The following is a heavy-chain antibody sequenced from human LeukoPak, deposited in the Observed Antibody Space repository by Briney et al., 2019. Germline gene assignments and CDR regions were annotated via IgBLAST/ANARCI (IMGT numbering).Heavy chain of an antibody. Sequence: PEGSLRLSCAASGFTFSSYWMSWVRQAPGKGLEWVANIKQDGSEKYYVDSVKGRFTISRDNAKNSLYLQMNSLRAEDTAVYYCAFSTRTDFSEWLLYYYYYYGMDVWGQGTTVTVSS. CDR3: AFSTRTDFSEWLLYYYYYYGMDV. CDR1: GFTFSSYW. D-gene: IGHD3-3*01. V-gene: IGHV3-7*01. CDR2: IKQDGSEK. J-gene: IGHJ6*02.